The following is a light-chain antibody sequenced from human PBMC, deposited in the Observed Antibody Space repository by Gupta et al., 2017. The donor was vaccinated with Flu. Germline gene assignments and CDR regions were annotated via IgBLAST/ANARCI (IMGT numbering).Light chain of an antibody. Sequence: QSALTQPASMSGSPGQPITISCTGTSSDIGNYNYVFWYQQHPGTTTKVMIYEVTYRPSGVSSRFSGSKSGNTASLTISGLQAEDEADYYCASDTTSTTWVFGGGTKLTVL. V-gene: IGLV2-14*01. CDR2: EVT. CDR1: SSDIGNYNY. CDR3: ASDTTSTTWV. J-gene: IGLJ3*02.